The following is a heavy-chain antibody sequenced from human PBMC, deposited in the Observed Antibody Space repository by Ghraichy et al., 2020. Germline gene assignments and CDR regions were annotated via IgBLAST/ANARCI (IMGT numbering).Heavy chain of an antibody. CDR3: ARGESGSYGVGYYYYGMDV. V-gene: IGHV1-69*13. CDR1: GGTFSSYA. D-gene: IGHD1-26*01. Sequence: SVKVSCKASGGTFSSYAISWVRQAPGQGLEWMGGIIPIFGTANYAQKFQGRVTITADESTSTAYMELSSLRSEDTAVYYCARGESGSYGVGYYYYGMDVWGQGTTVTVSS. J-gene: IGHJ6*02. CDR2: IIPIFGTA.